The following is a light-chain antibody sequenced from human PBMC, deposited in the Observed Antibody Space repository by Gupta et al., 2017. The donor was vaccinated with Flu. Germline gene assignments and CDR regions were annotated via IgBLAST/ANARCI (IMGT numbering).Light chain of an antibody. Sequence: SALTQPASVSGSPGQSITISCTGTSSDVGGYNYVSWYQQHPGKAPKLMIYEVSNRPSGVSNRFSGSKSGNTASLTISGLQAEDEDDYYCSSYTSSSKVFGTGTKVTVL. J-gene: IGLJ1*01. V-gene: IGLV2-14*01. CDR3: SSYTSSSKV. CDR1: SSDVGGYNY. CDR2: EVS.